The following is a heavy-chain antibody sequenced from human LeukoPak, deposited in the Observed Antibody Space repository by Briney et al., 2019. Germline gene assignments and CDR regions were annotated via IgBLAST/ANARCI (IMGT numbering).Heavy chain of an antibody. CDR2: ISAYNGNT. D-gene: IGHD1-26*01. J-gene: IGHJ4*02. CDR3: ARGDSGSYYGEDSDY. V-gene: IGHV1-18*01. Sequence: ASVKVSCKASGYTFTSYGISWVRQAPGQGLEWMGWISAYNGNTNYAQKLQGRVTMTTDTSTSTAYMELRSLRSDDTAVYYCARGDSGSYYGEDSDYWGQGTLVTVSS. CDR1: GYTFTSYG.